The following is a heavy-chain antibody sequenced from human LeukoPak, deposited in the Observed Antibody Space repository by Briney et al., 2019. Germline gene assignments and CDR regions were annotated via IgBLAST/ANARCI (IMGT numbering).Heavy chain of an antibody. V-gene: IGHV1-46*03. CDR2: INPSGGST. D-gene: IGHD7-27*01. Sequence: ASVKVSCKASGYTFTSYYMHWVRQAPGQGLEWMGIINPSGGSTSYAQKFQGRVTMTRDTFTGTVYMELSSLRSEDTAVYYCARKLTGGFLFDYWGQGTLVTVSS. J-gene: IGHJ4*02. CDR1: GYTFTSYY. CDR3: ARKLTGGFLFDY.